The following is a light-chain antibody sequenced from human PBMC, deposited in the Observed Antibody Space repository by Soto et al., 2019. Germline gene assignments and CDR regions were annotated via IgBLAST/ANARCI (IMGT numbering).Light chain of an antibody. CDR1: QRVRSSD. CDR3: QLYAGSPPWT. J-gene: IGKJ1*01. Sequence: EIVLTQSPGTLSLSPGERATLSCRASQRVRSSDLAWYQQKPGQAPRLLTYGTSSRATGIPDRFTASGSGTDFTLTISRLEPEDVAVYYCQLYAGSPPWTFGQGTKVEIK. CDR2: GTS. V-gene: IGKV3-20*01.